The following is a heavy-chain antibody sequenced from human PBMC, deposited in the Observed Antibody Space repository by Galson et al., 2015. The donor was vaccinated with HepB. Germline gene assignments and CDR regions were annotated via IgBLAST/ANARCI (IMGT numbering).Heavy chain of an antibody. Sequence: SVKVSCKASGYTFTSYGISWVRQAPGQGLEWMGWISAYNGNTNYAQKLQGRVTITTDTSTSTAYMELRSLRSDDTAVYYCATNEARGYSGYDLDYWGQGTLVTVSS. J-gene: IGHJ4*02. CDR1: GYTFTSYG. D-gene: IGHD5-12*01. V-gene: IGHV1-18*04. CDR2: ISAYNGNT. CDR3: ATNEARGYSGYDLDY.